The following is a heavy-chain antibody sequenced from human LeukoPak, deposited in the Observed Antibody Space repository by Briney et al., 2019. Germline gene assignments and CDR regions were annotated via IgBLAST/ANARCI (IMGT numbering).Heavy chain of an antibody. CDR3: ARKEWVPYYFDY. J-gene: IGHJ4*02. D-gene: IGHD3-3*01. Sequence: SETLSLTCAVYGGSFSGYYWSWIRQPPGKGLEWIGEINHSGNTNYNPSLKSRVTISVDTSKNQFSLKLSSVTAADTAVYYCARKEWVPYYFDYWGQGTLVTVSS. CDR1: GGSFSGYY. CDR2: INHSGNT. V-gene: IGHV4-34*01.